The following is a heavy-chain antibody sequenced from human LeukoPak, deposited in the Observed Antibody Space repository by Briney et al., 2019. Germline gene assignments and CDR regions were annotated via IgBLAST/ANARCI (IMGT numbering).Heavy chain of an antibody. CDR2: IYPGGSDT. Sequence: GASLKISCKGSGSTFTIYWIGWVRPMPGKGLEWMGIIYPGGSDTKYSPSFQGQVTISVDKSISTAYLQWNSLKASDTAIYYCARRSRDGYNLIGYWGQGTLVTVSS. CDR3: ARRSRDGYNLIGY. J-gene: IGHJ4*02. D-gene: IGHD5-24*01. V-gene: IGHV5-51*01. CDR1: GSTFTIYW.